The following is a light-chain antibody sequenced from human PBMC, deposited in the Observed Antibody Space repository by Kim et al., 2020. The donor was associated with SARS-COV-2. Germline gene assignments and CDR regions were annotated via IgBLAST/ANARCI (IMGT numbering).Light chain of an antibody. CDR3: SSYAGSNNLGV. J-gene: IGLJ1*01. CDR2: EVS. Sequence: QSVTISCTGTSRDGGGYNYVSWYQRHPGKAPKLMIYEVSKRPSGVPDRFSGSKSGNTASLTVSGLQAEDEADYYCSSYAGSNNLGVFGTGTKVTVL. CDR1: SRDGGGYNY. V-gene: IGLV2-8*01.